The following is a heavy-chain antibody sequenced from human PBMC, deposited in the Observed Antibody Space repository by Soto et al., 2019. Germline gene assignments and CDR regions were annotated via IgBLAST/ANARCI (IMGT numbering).Heavy chain of an antibody. D-gene: IGHD3-22*01. CDR3: AKDKGSYSSSAMFDY. J-gene: IGHJ4*02. CDR1: GFTFDDYA. CDR2: ISWKSDGK. Sequence: GGSLRLSCAASGFTFDDYAMHWVRQAPGKGLEWVSGISWKSDGKVYADPVKGRFTISRDNAKNSLYLQMNSLRVEDTALYYCAKDKGSYSSSAMFDYWGQGALVTVSS. V-gene: IGHV3-9*01.